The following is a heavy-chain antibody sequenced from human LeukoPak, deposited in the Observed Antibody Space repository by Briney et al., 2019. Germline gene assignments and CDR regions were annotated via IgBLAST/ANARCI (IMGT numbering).Heavy chain of an antibody. D-gene: IGHD6-13*01. CDR2: INHSGST. CDR1: GGSFSGYY. J-gene: IGHJ4*02. CDR3: ARLAAAGPKGY. Sequence: SETLSLTCAVYGGSFSGYYWSWIRQPPGKGLEWIGEINHSGSTNYNPSLKSRVTISVDTSKNQFSLKLSSVTAADTAVYYCARLAAAGPKGYWGQGTLVTVSS. V-gene: IGHV4-34*01.